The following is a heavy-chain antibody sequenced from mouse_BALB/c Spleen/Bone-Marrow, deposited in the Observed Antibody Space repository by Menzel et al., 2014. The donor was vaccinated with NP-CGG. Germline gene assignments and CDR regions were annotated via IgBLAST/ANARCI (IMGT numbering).Heavy chain of an antibody. CDR3: TRDLYDGYSYNAMDY. V-gene: IGHV5-6-4*01. Sequence: EVQGVESGGGLVKPGGSLKLSCAASGFTFSSYTMSWVRQTPEKRLEWVATISSVGIYTYYPDSVKGRFTISRDNAKNTLYLQMSSLKSEDTAMYYCTRDLYDGYSYNAMDYWGQGTSVTVSS. D-gene: IGHD2-3*01. CDR2: ISSVGIYT. CDR1: GFTFSSYT. J-gene: IGHJ4*01.